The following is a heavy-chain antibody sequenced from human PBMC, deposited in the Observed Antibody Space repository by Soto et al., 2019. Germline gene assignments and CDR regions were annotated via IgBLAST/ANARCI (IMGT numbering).Heavy chain of an antibody. J-gene: IGHJ4*02. CDR2: INPNSGGT. CDR1: GYTFTGYY. CDR3: ARGGGTTPSYFDY. V-gene: IGHV1-2*04. D-gene: IGHD1-7*01. Sequence: ASVKVSCKASGYTFTGYYMHWVRQAPGQGLEWMGWINPNSGGTNYAQKFQGWVTMTRDKSISTAYMELSRLRSDDTAVYYCARGGGTTPSYFDYWGQGTLVTVSS.